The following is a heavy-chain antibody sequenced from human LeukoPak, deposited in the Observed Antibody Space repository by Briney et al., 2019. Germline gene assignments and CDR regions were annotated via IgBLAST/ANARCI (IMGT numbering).Heavy chain of an antibody. V-gene: IGHV4-34*01. CDR3: ARHHAGDSSGYYLGNWFDP. CDR2: INHSGST. D-gene: IGHD3-22*01. CDR1: GGSFSGYY. J-gene: IGHJ5*02. Sequence: KPSETLSLTCAVYGGSFSGYYWSWIRQPPVKGLEWIGEINHSGSTNYNPSLKSRVTISVDTSKNQFSLKLSSVTAADTAVYYCARHHAGDSSGYYLGNWFDPWGQGTLVTVSS.